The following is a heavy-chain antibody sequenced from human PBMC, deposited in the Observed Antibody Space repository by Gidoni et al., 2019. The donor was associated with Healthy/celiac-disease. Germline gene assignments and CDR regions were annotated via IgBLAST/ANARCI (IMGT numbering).Heavy chain of an antibody. V-gene: IGHV4-34*01. CDR2: INHSGST. D-gene: IGHD3-22*01. CDR1: GGSFSGYY. Sequence: QVQLQQWGAGLLKPSETLSLTCAVYGGSFSGYYWSWIRQPPGKGLEWIGEINHSGSTNYNPSLKSRVTISVDTSKNQFSLKLSSVTAADTAVYYCARWDYYDSSGYRRPRYYFDYWGQGTLVTVSS. CDR3: ARWDYYDSSGYRRPRYYFDY. J-gene: IGHJ4*02.